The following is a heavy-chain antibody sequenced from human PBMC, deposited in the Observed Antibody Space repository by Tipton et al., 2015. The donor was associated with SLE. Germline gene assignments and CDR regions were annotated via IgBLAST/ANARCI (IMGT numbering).Heavy chain of an antibody. Sequence: TLSLTCAVNGGSFSGYYWNWIRQSPGKGLEWIGSIYYSGSTYYNPSLKSRVTISVDTSKNQFSLKLSSVTAADTAVYYCARVGTTGLLGYFDLWGRGTLVTVSS. J-gene: IGHJ2*01. CDR3: ARVGTTGLLGYFDL. CDR2: IYYSGST. D-gene: IGHD4-17*01. CDR1: GGSFSGYY. V-gene: IGHV4-34*01.